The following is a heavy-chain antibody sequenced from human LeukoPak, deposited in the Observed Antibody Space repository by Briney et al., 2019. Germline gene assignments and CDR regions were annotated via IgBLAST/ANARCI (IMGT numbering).Heavy chain of an antibody. CDR3: ARDMGEPPFDY. CDR2: ISYDGSNK. V-gene: IGHV3-30*04. D-gene: IGHD3-16*01. Sequence: GGSLRLSCAASGFTFSSYAMHWVRQAPGKGLEWVAVISYDGSNKYYADSVKGRFTISRDNSKNTLYLQMSSLRAEDTAVYYCARDMGEPPFDYWGQGTLVTVPS. J-gene: IGHJ4*02. CDR1: GFTFSSYA.